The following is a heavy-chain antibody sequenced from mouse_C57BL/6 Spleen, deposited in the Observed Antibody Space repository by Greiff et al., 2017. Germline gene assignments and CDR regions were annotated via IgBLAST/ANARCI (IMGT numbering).Heavy chain of an antibody. J-gene: IGHJ3*01. Sequence: EVMLVESGGGLVKPGGSLKLSCAASGFTFSDYGMHWVRQAPEKGLEWVAYISSGSSTIYYADTVKGRFTISRDNAKNTLFLQMTSLRSEDTAMYYCARWGYYGSSSAWFAYWGQGTLVTVSA. CDR3: ARWGYYGSSSAWFAY. CDR1: GFTFSDYG. CDR2: ISSGSSTI. V-gene: IGHV5-17*01. D-gene: IGHD1-1*01.